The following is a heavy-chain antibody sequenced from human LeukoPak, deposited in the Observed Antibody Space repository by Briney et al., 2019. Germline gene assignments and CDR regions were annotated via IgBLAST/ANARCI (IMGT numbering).Heavy chain of an antibody. V-gene: IGHV4-4*07. Sequence: PSETLSLTCTVSGGSISSYYWSWIRQPAGKRLEWIGRIYTSGSTNYNPSLKSRVTMSVDTSKNEFSLKLSSVTAADTAVYYCARIPYSSSSGYYYGMDVWGQGTTVTVPS. CDR1: GGSISSYY. CDR3: ARIPYSSSSGYYYGMDV. CDR2: IYTSGST. J-gene: IGHJ6*02. D-gene: IGHD6-6*01.